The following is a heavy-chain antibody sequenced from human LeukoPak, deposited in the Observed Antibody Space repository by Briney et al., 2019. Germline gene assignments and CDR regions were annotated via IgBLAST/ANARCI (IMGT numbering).Heavy chain of an antibody. J-gene: IGHJ3*02. D-gene: IGHD1-1*01. V-gene: IGHV1-2*02. CDR2: INPNSGGT. CDR1: GYTFTGHC. CDR3: ARCSTPHWIFDAFDI. Sequence: GASVKVSCKASGYTFTGHCMHWVRQAPGQGPEWMGWINPNSGGTNYAQKFQGRVTMTRDTSISTAYMELSGLRSDDTAVYYCARCSTPHWIFDAFDIWGQGTMVTVSS.